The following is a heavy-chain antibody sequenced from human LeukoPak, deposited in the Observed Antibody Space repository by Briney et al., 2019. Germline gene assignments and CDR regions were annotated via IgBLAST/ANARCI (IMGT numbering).Heavy chain of an antibody. CDR1: GGSFSGYY. CDR2: INHSGST. V-gene: IGHV4-34*01. Sequence: PSETLSLTCAVYGGSFSGYYWSWIRQPPGKGLEWIGEINHSGSTNYNPSPKSRVTISVDTSKNHFSLRLSSVTAADTAVYYCVRLSKRNGMDVWGQGTTVTVSS. CDR3: VRLSKRNGMDV. J-gene: IGHJ6*02.